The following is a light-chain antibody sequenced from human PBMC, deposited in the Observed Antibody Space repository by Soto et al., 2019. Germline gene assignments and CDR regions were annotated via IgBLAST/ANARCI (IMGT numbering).Light chain of an antibody. CDR1: QSISNR. V-gene: IGKV3-15*01. Sequence: EIMMTQSPGTLSVSPGERATLSCRASQSISNRLAWYQQKPGQTPRLLIYGASTRATDIPTRFSGGGSGTEFTLAISSRQSDDLSVYFCQQYSDSPWTFGQGTNVEL. CDR2: GAS. CDR3: QQYSDSPWT. J-gene: IGKJ1*01.